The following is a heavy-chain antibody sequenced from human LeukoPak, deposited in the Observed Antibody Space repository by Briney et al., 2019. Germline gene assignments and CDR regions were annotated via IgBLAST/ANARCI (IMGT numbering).Heavy chain of an antibody. CDR2: INPNSGGT. CDR1: GGTFSSYA. V-gene: IGHV1-2*02. D-gene: IGHD2-2*01. Sequence: ASVKVSCKASGGTFSSYAISWLRQAPGQGLEWMGWINPNSGGTNYAQRFQGLVTMSRDTSITTAYTEVGRLTSDDTAVYYCARTKPPCTSCLLLDYWGQGSLVTVSS. CDR3: ARTKPPCTSCLLLDY. J-gene: IGHJ4*02.